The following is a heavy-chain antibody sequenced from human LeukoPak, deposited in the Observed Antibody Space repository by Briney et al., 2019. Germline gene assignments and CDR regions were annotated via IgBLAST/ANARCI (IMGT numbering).Heavy chain of an antibody. J-gene: IGHJ4*02. CDR3: AKDIRSGWYAFDY. CDR1: GFTFDDYA. CDR2: ISWNSGSI. Sequence: PGGSLRLSCAAPGFTFDDYAMHWVRQAPGKGLEWVSGISWNSGSIGYADSVKGRFTISRDNAKNSLYLQMNSLRAEDTALYYCAKDIRSGWYAFDYWGQGTLVTVSS. D-gene: IGHD6-19*01. V-gene: IGHV3-9*01.